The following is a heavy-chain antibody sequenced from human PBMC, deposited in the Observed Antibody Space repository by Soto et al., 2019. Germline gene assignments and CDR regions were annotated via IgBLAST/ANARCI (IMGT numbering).Heavy chain of an antibody. D-gene: IGHD3-22*01. J-gene: IGHJ4*02. CDR3: ASTGTYYDRPGIY. CDR2: INPPGGSS. V-gene: IGHV1-46*01. CDR1: GFTFATYY. Sequence: QVQLVQSGAEVKRPGASVKISCKASGFTFATYYMLWVRQAPGQGLEWMGTINPPGGSSTYARDLLGRVTMTWDTSTSTVYMSLSRLRPEDTAVYYCASTGTYYDRPGIYWGQGTLVTVSS.